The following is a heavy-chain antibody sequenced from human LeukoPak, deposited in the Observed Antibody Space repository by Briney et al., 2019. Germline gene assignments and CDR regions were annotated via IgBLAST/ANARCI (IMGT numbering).Heavy chain of an antibody. Sequence: GGSLRLSCAASGFTFDAYGMTWVRQAPGKGLEWVAFIRYDGSNKYYADSVKGRFTISRDNSKNTLYLQMNSLRAEDTAVYYCAKDTVGVRGPYYFDYWGQGTLVTVSS. J-gene: IGHJ4*02. CDR2: IRYDGSNK. D-gene: IGHD3-10*01. V-gene: IGHV3-30*02. CDR1: GFTFDAYG. CDR3: AKDTVGVRGPYYFDY.